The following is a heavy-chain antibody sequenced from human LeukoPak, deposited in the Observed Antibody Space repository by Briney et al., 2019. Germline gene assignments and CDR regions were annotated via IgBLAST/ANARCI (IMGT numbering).Heavy chain of an antibody. Sequence: SETLSLTCAVYGGSFSGYYWSWIRQPPGKGLEWIGEINHSGSTNYNPSLKSRVTISVDTSKNQFSLKLSSVTAADTAVYYCAFTTRFDFSSGYYPFDYWRQGTLVPVTS. D-gene: IGHD3-3*01. CDR1: GGSFSGYY. CDR3: AFTTRFDFSSGYYPFDY. V-gene: IGHV4-34*01. J-gene: IGHJ4*02. CDR2: INHSGST.